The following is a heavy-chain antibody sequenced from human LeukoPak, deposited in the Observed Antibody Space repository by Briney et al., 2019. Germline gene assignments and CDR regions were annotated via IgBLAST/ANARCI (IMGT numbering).Heavy chain of an antibody. V-gene: IGHV4-59*12. Sequence: SETLSLTCSVSGGSISSYYWSWIRQPPGKGLEWIGYIYYSGSTNYNPSLKSRVTMSVDTSKNQFSLKLTPVTAADTAIYYCAREGRRSHSGYWGQGTLVTVS. CDR1: GGSISSYY. CDR3: AREGRRSHSGY. J-gene: IGHJ4*02. CDR2: IYYSGST. D-gene: IGHD1-26*01.